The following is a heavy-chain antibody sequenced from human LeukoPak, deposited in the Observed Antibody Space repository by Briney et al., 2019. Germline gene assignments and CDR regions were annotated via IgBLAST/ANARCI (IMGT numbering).Heavy chain of an antibody. V-gene: IGHV4-30-2*01. D-gene: IGHD3-10*01. CDR1: GGSISGGGYS. Sequence: PSETLSLTCAVSGGSISGGGYSWSWIRQPPGKGLEWIGYIYHSGSTYYNPSLKSRVTISVDRSKNQFSLKLSSVTAADTAVYYCAREGYYGSGRHCFFDYWGQGTLVTVSS. J-gene: IGHJ4*02. CDR3: AREGYYGSGRHCFFDY. CDR2: IYHSGST.